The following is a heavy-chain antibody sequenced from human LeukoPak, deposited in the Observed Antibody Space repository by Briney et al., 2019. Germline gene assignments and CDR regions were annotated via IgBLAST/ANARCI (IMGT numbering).Heavy chain of an antibody. CDR1: GFTVSSNY. D-gene: IGHD3-9*01. V-gene: IGHV3-53*01. CDR2: VYSDGTT. Sequence: PGGSLRLSCAASGFTVSSNYMSWVRQAPGKGLEWVSVVYSDGTTYYADSVKGRFTISRDNSNNTMYLQMNTLRAEDTAVYYCARDRDSDYDTLTGYSLYGMDVWGQGTTVTVSS. J-gene: IGHJ6*02. CDR3: ARDRDSDYDTLTGYSLYGMDV.